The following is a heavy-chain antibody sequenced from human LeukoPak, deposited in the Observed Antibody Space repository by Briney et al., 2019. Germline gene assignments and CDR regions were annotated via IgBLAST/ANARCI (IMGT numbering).Heavy chain of an antibody. CDR3: ARVAAGIGFFQH. CDR1: GYSVSSGYY. CDR2: VFYSGIT. D-gene: IGHD6-13*01. J-gene: IGHJ1*01. Sequence: SETLSLTCTVSGYSVSSGYYWGWIRQPPGKGLHWIGSVFYSGITYYNPSLKSRVTMSVDTSKNQFSLKLNSVTAADTAVYYCARVAAGIGFFQHWGQGTLVTVSS. V-gene: IGHV4-38-2*02.